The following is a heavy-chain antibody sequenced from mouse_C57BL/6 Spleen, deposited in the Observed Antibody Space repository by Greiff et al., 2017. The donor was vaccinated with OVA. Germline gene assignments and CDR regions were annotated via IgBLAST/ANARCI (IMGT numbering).Heavy chain of an antibody. J-gene: IGHJ2*01. CDR2: IDPADSYT. V-gene: IGHV1-50*01. Sequence: QVQLKQPGAELVKPGASVKLSCKASGYTFTSYWMQWVKQRPGQGLEWIGEIDPADSYTNYNQKFKGKATWTVDTSSSTAYMQLSSLTSEDSAVYYCARRWGYWGQGTTLTVSS. CDR1: GYTFTSYW. CDR3: ARRWGY. D-gene: IGHD2-3*01.